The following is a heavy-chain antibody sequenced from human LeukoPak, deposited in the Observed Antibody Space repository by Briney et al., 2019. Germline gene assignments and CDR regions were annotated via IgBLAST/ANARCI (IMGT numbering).Heavy chain of an antibody. V-gene: IGHV3-21*01. Sequence: AGGSLRLSCAASGFTFSSYSMNWVHQAPGKGLEWVSSISSSSSYIYYADSVKGRFTISRDNAKNSLYLQMNSLRAEDTAVYYCARGRRYYDSSRQSPDSYYFDYWGQGTLVTVSS. CDR2: ISSSSSYI. J-gene: IGHJ4*02. D-gene: IGHD3-22*01. CDR1: GFTFSSYS. CDR3: ARGRRYYDSSRQSPDSYYFDY.